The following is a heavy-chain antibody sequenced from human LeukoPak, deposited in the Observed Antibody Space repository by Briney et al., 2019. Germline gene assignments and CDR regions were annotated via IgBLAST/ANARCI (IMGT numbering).Heavy chain of an antibody. D-gene: IGHD2-2*01. V-gene: IGHV4-34*01. J-gene: IGHJ4*02. CDR1: GGSFSGYY. CDR2: INHSGGT. Sequence: SETLSLTCAVYGGSFSGYYWSWTRQPPGKGLEWIGEINHSGGTNYNPSLKSRVTISVDTSKNQFSLKLSSVTAADTAVYYCARASGGDIVVVPAARRLDYWGQGTLVTVSS. CDR3: ARASGGDIVVVPAARRLDY.